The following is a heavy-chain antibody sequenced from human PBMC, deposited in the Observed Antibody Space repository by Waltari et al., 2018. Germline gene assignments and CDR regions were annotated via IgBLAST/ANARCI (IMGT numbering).Heavy chain of an antibody. CDR3: ASGGHVDY. J-gene: IGHJ4*02. CDR1: GFTLSNFW. V-gene: IGHV3-7*03. Sequence: EVLLVESGGGLVQPGGSLRLSCAASGFTLSNFWMTWVRQAPGKGLEWVANIKGDGSENHYLDSVRGRFTGSRDNARNSLYLQMNSLRADDTAVYYCASGGHVDYCGQGTLVTVSS. CDR2: IKGDGSEN. D-gene: IGHD3-16*01.